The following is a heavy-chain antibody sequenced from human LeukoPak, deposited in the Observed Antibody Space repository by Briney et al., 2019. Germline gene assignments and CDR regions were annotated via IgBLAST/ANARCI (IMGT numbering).Heavy chain of an antibody. D-gene: IGHD6-19*01. CDR3: ARVEGSSGWYYFDY. V-gene: IGHV4-38-2*02. Sequence: SETLSLTCTVSGYSISSGYYWGWIRQPPGKGLEWIGSIYHSGSTYYNPSLKSRVTISVDTSKNQFSLKLSSVTAADTAVYYCARVEGSSGWYYFDYWGQGTLVTVSS. CDR2: IYHSGST. CDR1: GYSISSGYY. J-gene: IGHJ4*02.